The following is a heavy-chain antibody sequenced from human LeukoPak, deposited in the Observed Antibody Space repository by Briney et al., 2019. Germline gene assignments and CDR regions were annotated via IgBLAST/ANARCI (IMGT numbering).Heavy chain of an antibody. CDR1: GGSFSDYY. Sequence: SETLSLTCTVYGGSFSDYYWSWIRQPPGKGLEWIGEINHSTNYNPSLKSRVIISVDTSKNQFSLKLTSVTAADTAVYYCARGILRPQRFDPWGQGTLVTVSS. CDR3: ARGILRPQRFDP. CDR2: INHST. J-gene: IGHJ5*02. D-gene: IGHD2-2*02. V-gene: IGHV4-34*01.